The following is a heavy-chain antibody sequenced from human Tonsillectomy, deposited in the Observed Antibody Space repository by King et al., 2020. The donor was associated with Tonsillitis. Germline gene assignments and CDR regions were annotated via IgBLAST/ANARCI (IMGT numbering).Heavy chain of an antibody. V-gene: IGHV4-59*08. CDR1: GGSISGDY. J-gene: IGHJ2*01. CDR3: ARPYTTSFYYFDL. CDR2: IYYSGST. D-gene: IGHD6-6*01. Sequence: VQLQESGPGLVKPSETLSLTCTVSGGSISGDYWSWIRQPPGKGLEWIGYIYYSGSTNYNPSLKSRVTLSVDTSKNPFSLRLGSVTAADTAVYYCARPYTTSFYYFDLWGRGTLVTVSS.